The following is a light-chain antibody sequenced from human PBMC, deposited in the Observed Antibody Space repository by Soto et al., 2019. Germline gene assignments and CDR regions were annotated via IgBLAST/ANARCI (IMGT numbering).Light chain of an antibody. J-gene: IGLJ2*01. Sequence: QSALTQPPSASGSLGQSVTISCTGTSSDVGGYNYVSWHQQHPGKAPKVMIYEVTKRPPGVPDRFSGSKSGNTASLTVSGLQSEDEAEDYCSSFSGGGHTVLLGGGTKLTVL. CDR2: EVT. V-gene: IGLV2-8*01. CDR3: SSFSGGGHTVL. CDR1: SSDVGGYNY.